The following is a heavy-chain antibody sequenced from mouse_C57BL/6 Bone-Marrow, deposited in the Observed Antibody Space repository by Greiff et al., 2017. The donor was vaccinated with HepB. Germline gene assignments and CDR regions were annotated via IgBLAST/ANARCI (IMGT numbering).Heavy chain of an antibody. D-gene: IGHD1-1*01. V-gene: IGHV1-81*01. J-gene: IGHJ3*01. CDR2: IYPRSGNT. Sequence: QVQLKQSGAELARPGASVKLSCKASGYTFTSYGISWVKQRTGQGLEWIGEIYPRSGNTYYNEKFKGKATLTADKSSSTAYMELRSLTSEDSAVYFCARYYYCSRGWFAYWGRGTVVTVTA. CDR3: ARYYYCSRGWFAY. CDR1: GYTFTSYG.